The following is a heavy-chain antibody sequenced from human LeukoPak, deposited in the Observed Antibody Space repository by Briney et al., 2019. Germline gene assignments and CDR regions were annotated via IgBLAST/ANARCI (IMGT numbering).Heavy chain of an antibody. CDR3: AREDIVVVPAAPHYYYGMDV. V-gene: IGHV3-21*04. CDR2: ISSSSMHI. D-gene: IGHD2-2*01. J-gene: IGHJ6*02. Sequence: GGSLRLSCAASGFTFSSYSMNWVRQAPGKGLEWVSSISSSSMHIYYADSVKGRFTISRDNAKNSLYLQMNSLRAEDTAVYYCAREDIVVVPAAPHYYYGMDVWGQGTTVTVSS. CDR1: GFTFSSYS.